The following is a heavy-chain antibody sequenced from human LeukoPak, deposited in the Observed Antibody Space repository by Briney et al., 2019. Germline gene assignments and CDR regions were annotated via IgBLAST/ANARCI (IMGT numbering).Heavy chain of an antibody. J-gene: IGHJ4*02. CDR2: ISYDGSNK. CDR1: GFTFSSYA. Sequence: GRSLRLSCAASGFTFSSYAMHWVRQAPGKGLEWVAVISYDGSNKYYADSVKGRFTISRDNSKNTLYLQMNSLRAEDTAVYYCAKDQREGVAVAGSPPEFDYWGQGTLVTVSS. D-gene: IGHD6-19*01. V-gene: IGHV3-30*01. CDR3: AKDQREGVAVAGSPPEFDY.